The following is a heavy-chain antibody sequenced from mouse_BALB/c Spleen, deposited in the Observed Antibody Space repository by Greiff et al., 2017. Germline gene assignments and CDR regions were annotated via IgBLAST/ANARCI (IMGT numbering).Heavy chain of an antibody. V-gene: IGHV7-3*02. CDR2: IRNKANGYTT. Sequence: EVNVVESGGGLVQPGGSLRLSCATSGFTFTDYYMSWVRQPPGKALEWLGFIRNKANGYTTEYSASVKGRFTISRDNSQSILYLQMNTLRAEDSATYYCARDNGYFDYWGEGTTLTVSS. J-gene: IGHJ2*01. CDR1: GFTFTDYY. CDR3: ARDNGYFDY.